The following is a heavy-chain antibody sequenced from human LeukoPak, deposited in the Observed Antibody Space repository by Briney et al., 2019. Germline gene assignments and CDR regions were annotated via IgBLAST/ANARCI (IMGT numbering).Heavy chain of an antibody. J-gene: IGHJ4*02. V-gene: IGHV3-30*02. CDR2: IQFDGKVE. D-gene: IGHD6-19*01. CDR1: GFTLIDYN. Sequence: GGSLRLSCAASGFTLIDYNMHWARQAPGKGLGYVAFIQFDGKVEYYADSVKGRFTMSRDKSKNTLYLHVNSLRREGTAVYFCGRGAAVAVGLWGQGTLVTVSS. CDR3: GRGAAVAVGL.